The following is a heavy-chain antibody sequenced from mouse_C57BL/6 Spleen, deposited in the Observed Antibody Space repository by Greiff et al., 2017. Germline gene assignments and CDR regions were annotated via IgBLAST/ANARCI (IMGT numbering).Heavy chain of an antibody. CDR1: GFSLTSYA. CDR2: IWTGGGT. V-gene: IGHV2-9-1*01. CDR3: ARTAMIKGDAWFAY. J-gene: IGHJ3*01. Sequence: VQRVESGPGLVAPSQSLSITCTVSGFSLTSYAISWVRQPPGKGLEWLGVIWTGGGTNYNSALKSRLSISKDNSKSQVFLKMNSLQTDDTARYYCARTAMIKGDAWFAYWGQGTLVTVSA. D-gene: IGHD2-4*01.